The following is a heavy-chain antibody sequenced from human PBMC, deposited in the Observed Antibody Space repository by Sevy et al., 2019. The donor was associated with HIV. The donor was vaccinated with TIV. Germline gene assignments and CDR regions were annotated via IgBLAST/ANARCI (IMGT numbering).Heavy chain of an antibody. CDR2: INQDGSEK. CDR3: ARAIGIVDAF. D-gene: IGHD3-16*01. Sequence: GGSLRLSCAASGFSFAWYWMSWVRQTPEKGLEWVANINQDGSEKNYVDSVKGRFTISRDNAKNSLYLQMNSLRVEDTAVYYCARAIGIVDAFWGQGTLVTVSS. CDR1: GFSFAWYW. V-gene: IGHV3-7*01. J-gene: IGHJ4*02.